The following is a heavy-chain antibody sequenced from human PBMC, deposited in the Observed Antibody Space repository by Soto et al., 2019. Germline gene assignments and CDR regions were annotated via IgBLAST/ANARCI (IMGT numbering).Heavy chain of an antibody. Sequence: SETLSLTCAVYCGSFSGYYWSWIRQPPGKGLEWIGEINHSGSTNYNPSLKSRVTISVDTSKNQFSPKLSSVTAADTAVYYCARGRGYSGYVNYYYYGMDVWGQGTTVTVSS. CDR1: CGSFSGYY. V-gene: IGHV4-34*01. D-gene: IGHD5-12*01. CDR2: INHSGST. CDR3: ARGRGYSGYVNYYYYGMDV. J-gene: IGHJ6*02.